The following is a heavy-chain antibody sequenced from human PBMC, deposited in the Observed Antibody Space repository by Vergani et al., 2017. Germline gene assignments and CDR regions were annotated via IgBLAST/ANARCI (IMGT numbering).Heavy chain of an antibody. Sequence: QLQLQESGPGLVKPSETLSLTCTVPGVSIGSNSYYWGWIRQPPGKGLEWIGTIYYTGTTYYNEAHKSRLTISVDTSKNQFSLNLTSVPAADSAVYYCTRHGRSGWAGYFQHWGQGTLVTASS. CDR3: TRHGRSGWAGYFQH. V-gene: IGHV4-39*01. D-gene: IGHD6-19*01. J-gene: IGHJ1*01. CDR2: IYYTGTT. CDR1: GVSIGSNSYY.